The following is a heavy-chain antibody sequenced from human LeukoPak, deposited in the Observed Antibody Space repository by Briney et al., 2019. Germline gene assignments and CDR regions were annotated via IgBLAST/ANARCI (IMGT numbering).Heavy chain of an antibody. J-gene: IGHJ4*02. V-gene: IGHV4-34*01. CDR3: ARGRSSSSFFPFDY. CDR1: GGSFSGYY. D-gene: IGHD6-13*01. Sequence: SETLSLTCAVYGGSFSGYYWSWIRQPPGKGLEWIGEINHSGSTNYNPSLKSRVTTSVDTSKNQFSLKLSSVTAADTAVYYCARGRSSSSFFPFDYWGQGTLVTVSS. CDR2: INHSGST.